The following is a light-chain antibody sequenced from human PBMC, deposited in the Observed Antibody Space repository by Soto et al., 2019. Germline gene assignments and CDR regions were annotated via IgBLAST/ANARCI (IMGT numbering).Light chain of an antibody. CDR2: GAS. CDR3: QQYGRFRGT. J-gene: IGKJ1*01. V-gene: IGKV3-20*01. Sequence: VSSQSEAALFLSAGETATLSCRASQSVSSSYLAWYQQKPGQAPRLLIYGASSRATGIPDRFSFSGSGTDFTLTICGLGPADFAVYYCQQYGRFRGTFGQGTKVDNK. CDR1: QSVSSSY.